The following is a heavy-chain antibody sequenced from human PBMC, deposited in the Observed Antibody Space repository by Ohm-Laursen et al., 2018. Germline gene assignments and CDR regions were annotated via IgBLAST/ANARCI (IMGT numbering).Heavy chain of an antibody. CDR2: INWNSGRI. Sequence: SLRLSCTASGFSFDDYAMHWVRQGPGKGPEWVSGINWNSGRIEYADSVKGRFTISRDNAKNSLYLQMNSLRVEDTALYYCAKEYSSNWYYFDSWGQGTLVTVSS. V-gene: IGHV3-9*01. CDR3: AKEYSSNWYYFDS. D-gene: IGHD6-13*01. J-gene: IGHJ4*02. CDR1: GFSFDDYA.